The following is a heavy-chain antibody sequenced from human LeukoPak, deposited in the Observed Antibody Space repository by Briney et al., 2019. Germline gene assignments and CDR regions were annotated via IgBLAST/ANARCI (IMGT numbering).Heavy chain of an antibody. J-gene: IGHJ5*02. CDR1: GFTFSSYA. Sequence: GGSLRLSCSTSGFTFSSYAMHWVRQAPGKGLEYISGISSNGVNTNYADSVKGRFTISRDNSKNTLYLQMSSLRAEDTAVYYCARGHEAAAAANWFDPWGQGTLVTVSS. D-gene: IGHD6-13*01. CDR2: ISSNGVNT. CDR3: ARGHEAAAAANWFDP. V-gene: IGHV3-64D*09.